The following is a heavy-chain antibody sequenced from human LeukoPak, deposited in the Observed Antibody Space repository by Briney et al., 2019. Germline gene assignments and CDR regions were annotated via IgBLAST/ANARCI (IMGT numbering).Heavy chain of an antibody. Sequence: GGSLRLSCAASGFTVSTHYMSWVRQALGKRLEWVSVLYSGSSGSTYYADSVKGRFTISRDNSKNTLYLQMNSLRAEDTAVYYCARDGSAYDFDYWGQGTLVTVSS. V-gene: IGHV3-66*02. CDR3: ARDGSAYDFDY. D-gene: IGHD5-12*01. CDR2: LYSGSSGST. CDR1: GFTVSTHY. J-gene: IGHJ4*02.